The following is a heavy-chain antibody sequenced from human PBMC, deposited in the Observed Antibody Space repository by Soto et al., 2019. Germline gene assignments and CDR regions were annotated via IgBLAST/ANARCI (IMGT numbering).Heavy chain of an antibody. CDR3: ATSQKGYNWNYFDH. Sequence: SETLSLPFSVSGASISGSYYYWAWLRQSPGKGPEWIGSVFYTGFTSYNPSLESRVSVSVDTSKSQFSLKLSAVTAADTAVYYCATSQKGYNWNYFDHWGQGDLVTVSS. D-gene: IGHD1-20*01. CDR2: VFYTGFT. J-gene: IGHJ4*02. V-gene: IGHV4-39*01. CDR1: GASISGSYYY.